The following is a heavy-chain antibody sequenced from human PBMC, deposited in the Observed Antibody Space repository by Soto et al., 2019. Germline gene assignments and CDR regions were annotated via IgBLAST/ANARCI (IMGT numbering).Heavy chain of an antibody. Sequence: SLRLYCEATRFTFISYIMNWVRQAPGKRLEWVSYISSSSSTIYYADSVKGRFTISRDNAKNSLYLQMNSLRDEDTAVYYCARGNPITMIVVVAPDFDYWGQGTLVTVSS. V-gene: IGHV3-48*02. D-gene: IGHD3-22*01. CDR2: ISSSSSTI. J-gene: IGHJ4*02. CDR1: RFTFISYI. CDR3: ARGNPITMIVVVAPDFDY.